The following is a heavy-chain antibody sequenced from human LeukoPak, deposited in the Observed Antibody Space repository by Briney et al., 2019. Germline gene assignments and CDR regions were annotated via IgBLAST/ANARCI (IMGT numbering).Heavy chain of an antibody. CDR2: IYYSGST. J-gene: IGHJ6*03. D-gene: IGHD6-19*01. CDR3: AGARYGSGWYGVNYSYYMDV. CDR1: GGSIRSYY. V-gene: IGHV4-59*08. Sequence: PSETLSLTCTVSGGSIRSYYWSWIRQPPGKGLEWIGYIYYSGSTNYNPSLKSRVTISVDTSKNQFSLKLSSVTAADTAVYYCAGARYGSGWYGVNYSYYMDVWGKGPTVTVSS.